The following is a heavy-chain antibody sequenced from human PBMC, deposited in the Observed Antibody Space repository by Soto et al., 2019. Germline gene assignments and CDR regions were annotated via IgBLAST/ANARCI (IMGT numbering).Heavy chain of an antibody. J-gene: IGHJ4*01. V-gene: IGHV1-69*02. Sequence: SVKVSCKASGGTFSSYTISWVRQAPGQGLEWMGRIIPILGIAXYXXXXXXXXXXXXXXXXXXAYMELSSLRSGDTAVYYCARTYYDILTGYYSHFDYWGQ. CDR2: IIPILGIA. CDR1: GGTFSSYT. D-gene: IGHD3-9*01. CDR3: ARTYYDILTGYYSHFDY.